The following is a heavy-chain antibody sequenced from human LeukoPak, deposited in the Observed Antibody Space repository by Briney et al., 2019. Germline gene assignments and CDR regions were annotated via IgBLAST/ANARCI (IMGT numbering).Heavy chain of an antibody. V-gene: IGHV3-23*01. CDR2: LSGSSSYT. CDR1: GFTFSSPA. Sequence: PGGSLKLSGVGSGFTFSSPAMSWVRQAPGKGLEWVSTLSGSSSYTYYADSVKGRFTISRDISKNTLYLQMNSLRVEDTAMYYCAKDYYFDSWGQGTVVTVSS. CDR3: AKDYYFDS. J-gene: IGHJ4*02.